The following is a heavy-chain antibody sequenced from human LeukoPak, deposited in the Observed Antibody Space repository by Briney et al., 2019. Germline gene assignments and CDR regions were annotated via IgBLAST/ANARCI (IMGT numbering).Heavy chain of an antibody. CDR1: GGSISSYY. D-gene: IGHD3-10*01. Sequence: PSETLSLTCTVSGGSISSYYWSWIRQPLGKGLEWIGYIYYSGSTNYNPSLKSRVTISVDTSKNQFSLKLSSVTAADTAVYYCATYGSGSYYRADWFDPWGQGTLVTVSS. CDR3: ATYGSGSYYRADWFDP. CDR2: IYYSGST. J-gene: IGHJ5*02. V-gene: IGHV4-59*01.